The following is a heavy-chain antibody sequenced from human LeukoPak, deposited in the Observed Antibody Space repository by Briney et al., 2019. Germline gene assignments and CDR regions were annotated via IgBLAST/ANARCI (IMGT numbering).Heavy chain of an antibody. D-gene: IGHD5-12*01. CDR1: GFTFSSYS. V-gene: IGHV3-21*01. Sequence: GGSLRLSCAASGFTFSSYSMNWVRQAPGKGLEWVSSISSSSSYIYYADSVKGRFTISGDNAKNSLYLQMNSLRAEDTAVYYCARDFLATTNDYWGQGTLVTVSS. J-gene: IGHJ4*02. CDR2: ISSSSSYI. CDR3: ARDFLATTNDY.